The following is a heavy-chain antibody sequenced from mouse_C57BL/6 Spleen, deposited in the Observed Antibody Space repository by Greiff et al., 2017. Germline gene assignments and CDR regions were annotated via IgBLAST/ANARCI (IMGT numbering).Heavy chain of an antibody. CDR2: IYPRSGNT. D-gene: IGHD4-1*01. CDR1: GYTFTSYG. J-gene: IGHJ2*01. Sequence: VQLQQSGAELARPGASVKLSCKASGYTFTSYGISWVKQRTGQGLEWIGEIYPRSGNTYYNEKFKGKATLTADKSSSTAYMELRSLTYEDAAVYSCGRRGRSGLDYWGQGTTLTVSS. V-gene: IGHV1-81*01. CDR3: GRRGRSGLDY.